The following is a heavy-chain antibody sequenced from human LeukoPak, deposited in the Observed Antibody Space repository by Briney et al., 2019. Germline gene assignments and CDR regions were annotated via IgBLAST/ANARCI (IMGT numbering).Heavy chain of an antibody. CDR2: ISYDGSNK. V-gene: IGHV3-30*18. CDR1: GFTFSSYG. D-gene: IGHD5-12*01. CDR3: AKANGGYRYFDY. J-gene: IGHJ4*02. Sequence: PGRSLRLSCAASGFTFSSYGMHWVRQAPGKGLEWVAVISYDGSNKYYADSVKGRFTISRDNSKNTLYLQMNSLRAEDTAGYYCAKANGGYRYFDYWGQGTLVPVSS.